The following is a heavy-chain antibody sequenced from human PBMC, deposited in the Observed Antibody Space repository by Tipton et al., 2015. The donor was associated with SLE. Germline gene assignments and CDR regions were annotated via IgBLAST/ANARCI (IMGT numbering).Heavy chain of an antibody. CDR2: VYSSEDT. J-gene: IGHJ3*01. V-gene: IGHV4-4*08. Sequence: TLSLTCTVSGGSISGYYWSWIRQPPGEGLEYLGYVYSSEDTHYNPSLKSRVTMSVDMSKNQFSLNLNSVTAADTAIYYCAREKENTGWFWLNAFDVWGRGTLVTVST. CDR3: AREKENTGWFWLNAFDV. CDR1: GGSISGYY. D-gene: IGHD6-19*01.